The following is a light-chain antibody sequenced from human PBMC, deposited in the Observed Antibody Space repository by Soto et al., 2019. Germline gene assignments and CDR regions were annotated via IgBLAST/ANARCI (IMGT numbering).Light chain of an antibody. J-gene: IGLJ2*01. V-gene: IGLV2-23*01. Sequence: QSALTQPASVSGSPGQSITISCTGTSNDVGTYNLVSWYQQHPGKAPKLMIYEANKRPSGVSNRFSGSKSGNTASLTISGLQAEDEADYYCCSYAGSLTYVVFGGGTKLTVL. CDR2: EAN. CDR1: SNDVGTYNL. CDR3: CSYAGSLTYVV.